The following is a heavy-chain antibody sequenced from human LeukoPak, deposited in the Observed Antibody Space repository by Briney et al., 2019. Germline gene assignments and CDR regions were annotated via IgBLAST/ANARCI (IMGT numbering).Heavy chain of an antibody. CDR1: GGSFSGYY. D-gene: IGHD3-22*01. CDR2: INHSGST. V-gene: IGHV4-34*01. J-gene: IGHJ3*02. Sequence: SETLSLTCALYGGSFSGYYWSWIRQPPGKGLEWIGEINHSGSTNYNPSLKSRVTLSVDTSKKQFSLKLSSVTAADTAVYYCARGKRITMIVVVIGGVNAFDIWGEGAMVTVSS. CDR3: ARGKRITMIVVVIGGVNAFDI.